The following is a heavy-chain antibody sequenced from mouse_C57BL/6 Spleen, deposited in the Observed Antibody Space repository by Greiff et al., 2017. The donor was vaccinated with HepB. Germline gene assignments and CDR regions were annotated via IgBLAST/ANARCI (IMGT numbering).Heavy chain of an antibody. D-gene: IGHD1-1*01. CDR3: AGGTTVVATADYAMDY. CDR2: INPSSGYT. CDR1: GYTFTRYW. Sequence: VQLQQSGAELAKPGASVKLSCKASGYTFTRYWMHWVKQRPGQGLEWIGYINPSSGYTKYNQKFKDKATLTADKSSSTAYMQLSSLTYEDAAVYYCAGGTTVVATADYAMDYWGQGTSVTVSS. V-gene: IGHV1-7*01. J-gene: IGHJ4*01.